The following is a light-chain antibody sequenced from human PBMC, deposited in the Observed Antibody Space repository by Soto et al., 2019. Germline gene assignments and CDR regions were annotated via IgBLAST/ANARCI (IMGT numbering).Light chain of an antibody. CDR1: QDIRNT. V-gene: IGKV1-6*01. Sequence: AIQITQSPGSLSSGVLDIVAISCRASQDIRNTLAWYQQKPGEAPKLLIFAASNLQSGVPSRFSGSGSVTDFTLAITGLQPEDFATYYCLQYYNFSWTFGQGTKVDIK. CDR3: LQYYNFSWT. J-gene: IGKJ1*01. CDR2: AAS.